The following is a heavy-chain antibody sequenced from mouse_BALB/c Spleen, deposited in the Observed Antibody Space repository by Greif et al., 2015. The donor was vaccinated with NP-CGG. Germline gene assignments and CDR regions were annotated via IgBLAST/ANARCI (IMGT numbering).Heavy chain of an antibody. CDR3: ASSYGNYAY. V-gene: IGHV1-7*01. D-gene: IGHD2-1*01. Sequence: VQLVESGAELAKPGASVKMSCKASGYTFTSYWMHWVKQRPGQGLEWIGYINPSTGYTEYNQKFKDKATLTADKSSSTAYMQLSSLTSEDSAVYYCASSYGNYAYWGQGTLVTVSA. J-gene: IGHJ3*01. CDR2: INPSTGYT. CDR1: GYTFTSYW.